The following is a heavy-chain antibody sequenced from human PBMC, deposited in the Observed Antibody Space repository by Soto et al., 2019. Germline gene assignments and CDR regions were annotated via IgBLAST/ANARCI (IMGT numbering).Heavy chain of an antibody. V-gene: IGHV1-58*01. Sequence: SVKVSCKASGFTFTSSAVQWVRQARGQRLEWIGWIVVGSGNTNYAQKFQERVTITRDMSTSTAYMELSSLRSEDTAVYYCAADFWVRRRRQIYYLGQRTLVPVSS. CDR2: IVVGSGNT. D-gene: IGHD3-3*01. J-gene: IGHJ4*01. CDR3: AADFWVRRRRQIYY. CDR1: GFTFTSSA.